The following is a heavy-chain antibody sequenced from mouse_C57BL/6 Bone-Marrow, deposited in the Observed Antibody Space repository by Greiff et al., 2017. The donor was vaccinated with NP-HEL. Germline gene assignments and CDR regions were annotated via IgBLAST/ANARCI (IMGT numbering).Heavy chain of an antibody. Sequence: EVQLQQSGPGLVKPSQSLSLTCSVTGYSIISGYYWNWIRQFPGNKLEWMAYISYDGSNNSNPSLKNRISITRDISKNQFFLKLTSVTTEDTATYYCAREGCYYGSPFAYWGQGTLVTVSA. CDR1: GYSIISGYY. CDR2: ISYDGSN. CDR3: AREGCYYGSPFAY. J-gene: IGHJ3*01. V-gene: IGHV3-6*01. D-gene: IGHD1-1*01.